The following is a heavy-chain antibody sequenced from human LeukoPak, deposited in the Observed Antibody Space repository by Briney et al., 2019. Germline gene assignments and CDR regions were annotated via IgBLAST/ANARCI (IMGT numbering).Heavy chain of an antibody. J-gene: IGHJ6*02. Sequence: GGSLRLSCAASGFTFSSYEMNWVRQPPGKGLEWVSYISSSGSTIYYADSVKGRFTISRDNAKKSLYLQMNSLRAEDTAVYYCARAEYSSSSGGMDVWGQGTTVTVSS. V-gene: IGHV3-48*03. CDR1: GFTFSSYE. CDR3: ARAEYSSSSGGMDV. CDR2: ISSSGSTI. D-gene: IGHD6-6*01.